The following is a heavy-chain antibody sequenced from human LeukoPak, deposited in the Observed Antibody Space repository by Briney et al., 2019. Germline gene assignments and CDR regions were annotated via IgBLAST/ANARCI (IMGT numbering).Heavy chain of an antibody. CDR1: GFTFNNYA. CDR2: IDESGDKI. CDR3: AKQWVDC. J-gene: IGHJ4*02. V-gene: IGHV3-23*01. D-gene: IGHD1-26*01. Sequence: PGGSLRLSCAASGFTFNNYAMNWVRQAPGKGLEWVSSIDESGDKIHYADSVKGRFTISRDNSQNTLYLQMNSLRAEDTALYYCAKQWVDCWGQGTLVTVSS.